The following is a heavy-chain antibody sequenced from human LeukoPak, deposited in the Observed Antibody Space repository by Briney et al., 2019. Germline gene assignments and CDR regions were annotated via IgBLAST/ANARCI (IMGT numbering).Heavy chain of an antibody. J-gene: IGHJ5*02. CDR2: IYYSRST. Sequence: SETLSLTCTVSGGSISSSSYYWGWIRQPPGKGLEWIGSIYYSRSTYYNPSLKSRVTISVDTSKNQFSLKLSSVTAADTAVYYCARDVDTAIPWFDPWGQGTLVTVSS. CDR3: ARDVDTAIPWFDP. D-gene: IGHD5-18*01. V-gene: IGHV4-39*07. CDR1: GGSISSSSYY.